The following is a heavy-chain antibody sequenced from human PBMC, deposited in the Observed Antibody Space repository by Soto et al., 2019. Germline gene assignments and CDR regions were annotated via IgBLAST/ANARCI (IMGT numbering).Heavy chain of an antibody. D-gene: IGHD3-9*01. CDR1: GGSFSGYY. Sequence: SETLSLTCAVYGGSFSGYYWSWIRQPPGKGLEWIGEINHSGSTNYNPSLKSRVTISVDTSKNQFSLKLSSVTAADTAVYYCARAPSHLLRYFDWLLYPAPFDYWGQGTLVTVSS. J-gene: IGHJ4*02. CDR3: ARAPSHLLRYFDWLLYPAPFDY. V-gene: IGHV4-34*01. CDR2: INHSGST.